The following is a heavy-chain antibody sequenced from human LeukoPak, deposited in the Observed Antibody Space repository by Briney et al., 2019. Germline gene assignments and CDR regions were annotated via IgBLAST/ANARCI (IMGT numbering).Heavy chain of an antibody. D-gene: IGHD3-10*01. J-gene: IGHJ4*02. CDR2: ISGSGGST. CDR1: GFAFSSYA. V-gene: IGHV3-23*01. CDR3: ANQPPWFGELSY. Sequence: PGGSLRLSCAASGFAFSSYAMSWVRQAPGKGLEWVSAISGSGGSTYYADSVKGRFTISRDNSKNTLYLQMNSLRAEDTAVYYCANQPPWFGELSYWGQGTLVTVSS.